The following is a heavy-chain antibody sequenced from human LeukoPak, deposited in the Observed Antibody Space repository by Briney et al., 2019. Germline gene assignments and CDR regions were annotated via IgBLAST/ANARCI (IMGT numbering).Heavy chain of an antibody. D-gene: IGHD4-17*01. CDR2: ISAYNGNT. Sequence: GASVKVSCKASGYTFISDGISWVRQAPGQGLEWMGWISAYNGNTNYAQKLQGRVTMTTDTSTSTAYMELRSLRSDDTAVYYCARSKETVGEGNWFDPWGQGTLVTVSS. J-gene: IGHJ5*02. CDR3: ARSKETVGEGNWFDP. CDR1: GYTFISDG. V-gene: IGHV1-18*01.